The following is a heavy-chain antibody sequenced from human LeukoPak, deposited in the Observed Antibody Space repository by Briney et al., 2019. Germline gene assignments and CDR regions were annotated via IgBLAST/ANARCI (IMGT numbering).Heavy chain of an antibody. J-gene: IGHJ4*02. V-gene: IGHV1-24*01. Sequence: ASVKVSCKVSGYTLTELSMHWVRQAPGKGLEWMGGFYPEDGETIYAQKFQGRVTMTEDTSTDTAYMELSSLRSEDTAVYYCATSDRFNGEFDYWGQGTLVTVSS. CDR1: GYTLTELS. CDR2: FYPEDGET. D-gene: IGHD3-10*01. CDR3: ATSDRFNGEFDY.